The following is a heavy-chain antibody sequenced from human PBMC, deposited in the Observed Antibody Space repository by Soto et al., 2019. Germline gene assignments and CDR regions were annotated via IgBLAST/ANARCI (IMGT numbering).Heavy chain of an antibody. J-gene: IGHJ4*02. V-gene: IGHV1-3*01. D-gene: IGHD2-15*01. CDR2: INVGNGNT. CDR1: GYTFTDYA. CDR3: AREGAHYTPLDH. Sequence: ASVKVSCKASGYTFTDYAIHWVRQAPGQGLEWMGWINVGNGNTGYSRKFQGRVTNVRDMSASTAYIEVTSLTSEDTAIYYCAREGAHYTPLDHWGQGTLVTVSS.